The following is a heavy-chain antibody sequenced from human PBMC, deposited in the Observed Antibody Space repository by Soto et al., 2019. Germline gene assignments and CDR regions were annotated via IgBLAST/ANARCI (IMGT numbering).Heavy chain of an antibody. CDR2: VDYSGNT. CDR3: ATHYSDWAFDN. Sequence: QVQLQESGPGLVKPSETLSLTCSVSGGSISSYYWSWIRQPPGKGLEWIAYVDYSGNTYYNPSLKSRVTMSRDTSKSHLSLRLSSVTAADRAIYYCATHYSDWAFDNWGQGTLVTVSS. D-gene: IGHD1-26*01. J-gene: IGHJ4*02. V-gene: IGHV4-59*08. CDR1: GGSISSYY.